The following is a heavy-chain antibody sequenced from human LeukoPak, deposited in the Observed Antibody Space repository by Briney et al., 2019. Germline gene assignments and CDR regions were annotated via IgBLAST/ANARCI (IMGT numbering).Heavy chain of an antibody. CDR1: GGSISSYY. CDR2: IYTSGST. V-gene: IGHV4-4*07. D-gene: IGHD2-2*01. CDR3: ARGYCSSTSCYKYNWFDP. Sequence: PSETLSLTCTVSGGSISSYYWSWIRQPAGKGLEWIGRIYTSGSTNYNPSLKSRVTMSVDTSKNHFSLKLSSVTAADTAVYYCARGYCSSTSCYKYNWFDPWGQGTLVTVSS. J-gene: IGHJ5*02.